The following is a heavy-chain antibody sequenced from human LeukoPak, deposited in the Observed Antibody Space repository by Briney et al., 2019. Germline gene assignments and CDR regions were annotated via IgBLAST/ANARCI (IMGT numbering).Heavy chain of an antibody. Sequence: ASVKVSCKASGYTFTSYDINWVRQATGQGLEWRGWMNPNSGNTGYAQKFQGRVTMTRNTSISTAYMELSSLRSEDTAVYYCARGRTYYYDSSGYYYIPPSVNWFDPWGQGTLVTVSS. CDR2: MNPNSGNT. J-gene: IGHJ5*02. CDR3: ARGRTYYYDSSGYYYIPPSVNWFDP. V-gene: IGHV1-8*01. CDR1: GYTFTSYD. D-gene: IGHD3-22*01.